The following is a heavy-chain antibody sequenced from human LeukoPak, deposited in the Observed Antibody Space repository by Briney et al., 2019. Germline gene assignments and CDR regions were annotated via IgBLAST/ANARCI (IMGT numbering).Heavy chain of an antibody. Sequence: ASVKVSCKASGYAFTSYGISWVRQAPGQGLEWMGWISAYNGNTNYAQKLQGRVTMTTDTSTSTAYMELRSLRSDDTAVYYCARDGAGVVVPAATPGGYYGMDVWGQGTTVTVSS. CDR3: ARDGAGVVVPAATPGGYYGMDV. V-gene: IGHV1-18*01. D-gene: IGHD2-2*01. CDR2: ISAYNGNT. CDR1: GYAFTSYG. J-gene: IGHJ6*02.